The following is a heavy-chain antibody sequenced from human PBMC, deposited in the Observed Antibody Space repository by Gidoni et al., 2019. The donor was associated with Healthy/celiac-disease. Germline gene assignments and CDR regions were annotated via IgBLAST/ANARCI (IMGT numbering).Heavy chain of an antibody. Sequence: QVQLVESGGGLVTPGGSLRLSCAASGFTFSDYYMSWIRQAPGKGLGWVSYISSSSSYTNYADSVKGRFTISRDNAKNSLYLQMNSLRAEDTAVYYCARGGSTSRAFDIWGQGTMVTVSS. D-gene: IGHD2-2*01. CDR1: GFTFSDYY. CDR3: ARGGSTSRAFDI. V-gene: IGHV3-11*06. CDR2: ISSSSSYT. J-gene: IGHJ3*02.